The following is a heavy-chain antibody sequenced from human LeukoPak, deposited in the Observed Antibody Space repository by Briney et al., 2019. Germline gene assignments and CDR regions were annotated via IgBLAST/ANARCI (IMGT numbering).Heavy chain of an antibody. CDR1: GFTSSSYW. Sequence: GGSLRLSCAASGFTSSSYWMHWVRQAPGKGLVWVSRINTDGSSTSYADSVKGRFTISRDNAKNTLYLQMNSLRAEDTAVYYCAREHTFGNFDYWGQGTLVTVSS. J-gene: IGHJ4*02. CDR3: AREHTFGNFDY. V-gene: IGHV3-74*01. D-gene: IGHD1-14*01. CDR2: INTDGSST.